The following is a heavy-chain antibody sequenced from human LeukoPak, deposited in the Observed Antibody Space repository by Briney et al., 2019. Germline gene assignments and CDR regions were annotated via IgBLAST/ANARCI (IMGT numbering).Heavy chain of an antibody. D-gene: IGHD6-19*01. CDR2: IHSGGGT. V-gene: IGHV3-66*01. CDR1: RFTVSSNY. Sequence: PGGSLRLSCAASRFTVSSNYMSWVRQAPGKGLEWVSIIHSGGGTYYADSVKGRFTLSRDNSKNTLYLQMDSLRAEDTAVYYCARVSYSSGWPDAFDMWGQGTMVTVSS. CDR3: ARVSYSSGWPDAFDM. J-gene: IGHJ3*02.